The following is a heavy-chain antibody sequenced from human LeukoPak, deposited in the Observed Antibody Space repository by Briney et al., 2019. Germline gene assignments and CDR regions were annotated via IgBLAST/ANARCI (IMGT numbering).Heavy chain of an antibody. D-gene: IGHD4-11*01. Sequence: ASVKVSCKASGYTFTSYDFNWVRQATGQRPEWMGWMSPNSGDTGYAQKFQDRVTMTRDTSTSTVYMELSSLRSEDTAVYYCARNAGITVTPFRTSLNWFDPWGQGTLVTVSS. J-gene: IGHJ5*02. CDR3: ARNAGITVTPFRTSLNWFDP. CDR2: MSPNSGDT. V-gene: IGHV1-8*01. CDR1: GYTFTSYD.